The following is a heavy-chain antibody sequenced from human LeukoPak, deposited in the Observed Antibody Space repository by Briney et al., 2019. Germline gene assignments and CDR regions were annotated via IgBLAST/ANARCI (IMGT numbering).Heavy chain of an antibody. V-gene: IGHV3-7*01. J-gene: IGHJ4*02. CDR3: ARDIEAAGLFLDY. Sequence: PGGSLRLSCAASGFTFSSYWMSWVRQAPGKGLEWVANMKYDGSAKYYVDSEKGRFTISRDNAKNSLYLQMNSLRAEDTAVYYCARDIEAAGLFLDYWGQGTLVTVSS. CDR1: GFTFSSYW. D-gene: IGHD6-13*01. CDR2: MKYDGSAK.